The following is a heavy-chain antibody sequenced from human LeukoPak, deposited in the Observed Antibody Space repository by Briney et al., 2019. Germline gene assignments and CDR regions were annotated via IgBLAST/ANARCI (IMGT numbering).Heavy chain of an antibody. Sequence: ASVKVSCKASGYSFATHGISWVRQAPGQGLEWMGWIGAYNGNTNYVQKFQGRVTMTTDTSTSTAYMELRSLRSEDTAVYYCASSSRVEMATIYPFDYWGQGTLVTVSS. CDR1: GYSFATHG. CDR2: IGAYNGNT. J-gene: IGHJ4*02. D-gene: IGHD5-24*01. CDR3: ASSSRVEMATIYPFDY. V-gene: IGHV1-18*01.